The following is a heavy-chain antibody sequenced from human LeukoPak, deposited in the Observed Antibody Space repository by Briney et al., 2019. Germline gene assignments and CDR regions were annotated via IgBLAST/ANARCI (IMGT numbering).Heavy chain of an antibody. V-gene: IGHV3-21*01. D-gene: IGHD4-17*01. CDR2: ISGSSRYI. J-gene: IGHJ5*02. Sequence: PGGSLRLSCAASGFTFSSYSMSWVRQAPGKGLEWLSSISGSSRYIYYADSVKGRFTISRDNAKNSLYLQMNSLRAEDTAVYYCATSPDYGDYVPSWGQGTLVTVSS. CDR3: ATSPDYGDYVPS. CDR1: GFTFSSYS.